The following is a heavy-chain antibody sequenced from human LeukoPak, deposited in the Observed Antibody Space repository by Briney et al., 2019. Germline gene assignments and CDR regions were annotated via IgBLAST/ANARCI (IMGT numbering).Heavy chain of an antibody. CDR3: AISHYDSSGYEGNPFDY. J-gene: IGHJ4*02. V-gene: IGHV1-24*01. D-gene: IGHD3-22*01. CDR1: GYTLTELS. Sequence: ASVKVSCKVSGYTLTELSMHWVRQAPGKGLEWMGGFDPEDGETIYAQKFQGRVTITRDTSASTAYMELSSLRSEDTAVYYCAISHYDSSGYEGNPFDYWGQGTLVTVSS. CDR2: FDPEDGET.